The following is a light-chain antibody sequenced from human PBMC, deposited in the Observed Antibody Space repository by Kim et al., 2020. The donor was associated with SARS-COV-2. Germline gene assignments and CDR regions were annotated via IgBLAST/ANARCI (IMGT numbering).Light chain of an antibody. V-gene: IGLV2-11*01. Sequence: QSVTVSSTRTSSGVGGYNYVSWYQQHPGQAPKLMIYAVSKRPSGVPDRFSGSKSGNTASLTISGLQAEDEADYYCCSYAGSYAFYVFGTGTKVTV. CDR1: SSGVGGYNY. CDR2: AVS. J-gene: IGLJ1*01. CDR3: CSYAGSYAFYV.